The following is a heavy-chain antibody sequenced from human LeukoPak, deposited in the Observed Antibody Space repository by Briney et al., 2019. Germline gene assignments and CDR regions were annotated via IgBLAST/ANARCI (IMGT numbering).Heavy chain of an antibody. CDR1: GGSISSSSYY. D-gene: IGHD3-10*01. CDR2: IYYSGST. CDR3: ARHQAGLLWFGEFDY. J-gene: IGHJ4*02. Sequence: SETLSLTCTVSGGSISSSSYYWGWIRQAPGKGLEWIGSIYYSGSTYYNPSPKSLVTISVDTSKNQFSLKLSSVPAADTAVYYCARHQAGLLWFGEFDYWGQGTLVTVSS. V-gene: IGHV4-39*01.